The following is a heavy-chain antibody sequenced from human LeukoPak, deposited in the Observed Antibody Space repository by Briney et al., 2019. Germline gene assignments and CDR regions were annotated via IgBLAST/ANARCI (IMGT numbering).Heavy chain of an antibody. V-gene: IGHV4-34*01. Sequence: SETLSLTCAVYGGSFSGYYWSWIRQPPGKGLEWIGEINHSGSTNYNPSLKSRVTISVDTPKNRFSLKLSSVTAADTAVYYCARGITMTPWGQGTLVTVSS. CDR3: ARGITMTP. J-gene: IGHJ5*02. CDR2: INHSGST. CDR1: GGSFSGYY. D-gene: IGHD3-22*01.